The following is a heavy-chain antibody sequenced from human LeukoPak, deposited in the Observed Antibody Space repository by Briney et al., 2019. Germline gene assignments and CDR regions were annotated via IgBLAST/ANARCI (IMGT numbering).Heavy chain of an antibody. V-gene: IGHV1-69*05. D-gene: IGHD6-6*01. CDR3: ARSRRDSSSWGDYYYYYMDV. CDR1: GGTFSSYA. CDR2: IIPIFGTA. Sequence: SVKVSCKASGGTFSSYAISWVRQAPGQGLEWMGGIIPIFGTANYAQKFQGRVTITTDESTSTAYMELSSLRSEDTAVYYCARSRRDSSSWGDYYYYYMDVWGKGTTVSVSS. J-gene: IGHJ6*03.